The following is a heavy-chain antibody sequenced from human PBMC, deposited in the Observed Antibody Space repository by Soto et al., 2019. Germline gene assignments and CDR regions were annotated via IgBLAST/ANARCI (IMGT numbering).Heavy chain of an antibody. CDR2: IHHSGSP. Sequence: PTETLPLTCTVSGDTLTSGVYHCTWIRLHAGNGLEWIGSIHHSGSPKYNRALKSRAPISVDTSKNPFSLKLTSVTAADTAGYYGARAPFSVSSPFDYWGHGTRVT. D-gene: IGHD1-26*01. CDR3: ARAPFSVSSPFDY. J-gene: IGHJ4*01. CDR1: GDTLTSGVYH. V-gene: IGHV4-30-4*01.